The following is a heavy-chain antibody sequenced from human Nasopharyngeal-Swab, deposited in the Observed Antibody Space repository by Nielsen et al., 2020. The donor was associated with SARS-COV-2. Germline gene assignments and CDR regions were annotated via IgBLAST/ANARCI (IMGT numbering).Heavy chain of an antibody. CDR3: ARQGLADFWSDYYDN. Sequence: WIRQPPGKGLEWIGIIYYNGNTYYNPSLKRRVTISVDTSKRQFSLKLRSVTAADTAVYYCARQGLADFWSDYYDNWGQGTLVTVSS. CDR2: IYYNGNT. D-gene: IGHD3-3*01. J-gene: IGHJ4*02. V-gene: IGHV4-39*01.